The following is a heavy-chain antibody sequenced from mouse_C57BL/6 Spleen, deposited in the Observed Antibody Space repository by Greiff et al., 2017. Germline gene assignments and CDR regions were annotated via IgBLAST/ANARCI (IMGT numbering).Heavy chain of an antibody. Sequence: VQLQQPGAELVKPGASVKLSCKASGYTFTSYWMQWVKQRPGQGLEWIGEIDPSDSYTNYNQKFKGKATLTVDTSSSTAYMQLSSLTSEDSAVYYCARGAYYSNQGYFDYWGQGTTLTVSS. CDR1: GYTFTSYW. J-gene: IGHJ2*01. D-gene: IGHD2-5*01. V-gene: IGHV1-50*01. CDR2: IDPSDSYT. CDR3: ARGAYYSNQGYFDY.